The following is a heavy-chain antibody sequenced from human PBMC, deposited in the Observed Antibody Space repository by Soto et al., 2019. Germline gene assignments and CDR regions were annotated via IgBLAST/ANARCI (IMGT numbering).Heavy chain of an antibody. CDR3: ARLWFGESLYNWFDP. CDR2: IYYSGST. Sequence: SETLSLTCTVSGGSISSYYWSWIRQPPGKGLEWIGYIYYSGSTNNNPSLKSRVTISVDTSKNQFSLKLSSVTAADTAVYYCARLWFGESLYNWFDPWGQGTLVTVSS. D-gene: IGHD3-10*01. J-gene: IGHJ5*02. V-gene: IGHV4-59*08. CDR1: GGSISSYY.